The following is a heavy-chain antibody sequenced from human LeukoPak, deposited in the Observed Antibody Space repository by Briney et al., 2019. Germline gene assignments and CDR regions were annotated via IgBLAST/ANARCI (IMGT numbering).Heavy chain of an antibody. CDR1: GYTFKFYG. V-gene: IGHV1-18*01. J-gene: IGHJ5*02. CDR3: ARGLTIFGVVFDP. D-gene: IGHD3-3*01. Sequence: ASVKVSCKASGYTFKFYGISWVRQAPGQGLEWMGWISANNGNTKYAQKLQGRVTMTTDTSTSTAYMELRSLRSDDSAVYYCARGLTIFGVVFDPWGQGTLVTVSS. CDR2: ISANNGNT.